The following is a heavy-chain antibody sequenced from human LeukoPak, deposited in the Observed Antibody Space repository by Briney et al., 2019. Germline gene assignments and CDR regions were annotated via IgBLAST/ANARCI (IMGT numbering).Heavy chain of an antibody. D-gene: IGHD3-10*01. J-gene: IGHJ6*03. CDR2: IKEDESER. V-gene: IGHV3-7*01. Sequence: GGSLRLSCAASGFIFSSYWTTWVRQAPGKGLEWVADIKEDESERYYVDSVKGRFSISRDNAQNSLYLQMNSLRAEDTAVYYCARGSMVRGITPYYMAVWGKGTTVTVSS. CDR1: GFIFSSYW. CDR3: ARGSMVRGITPYYMAV.